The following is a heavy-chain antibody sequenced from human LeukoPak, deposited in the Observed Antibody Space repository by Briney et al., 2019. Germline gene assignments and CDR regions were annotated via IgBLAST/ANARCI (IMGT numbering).Heavy chain of an antibody. D-gene: IGHD1-26*01. Sequence: PSETLSLTCTVSGGSISSYYWSWIRQPPGKGLEWIGYIYYSGSTNYNPSLKSRVTISVDTSKNQFSLKLSSVTAADTAVYYCARQSARLFTCSGSFHFDYWGQGTLVTVSS. V-gene: IGHV4-59*01. J-gene: IGHJ4*02. CDR1: GGSISSYY. CDR2: IYYSGST. CDR3: ARQSARLFTCSGSFHFDY.